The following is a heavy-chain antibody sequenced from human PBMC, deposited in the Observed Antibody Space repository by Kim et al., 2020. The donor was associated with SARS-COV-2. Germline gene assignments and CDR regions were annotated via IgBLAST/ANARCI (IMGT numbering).Heavy chain of an antibody. J-gene: IGHJ4*02. V-gene: IGHV3-9*01. D-gene: IGHD1-1*01. CDR2: ISWNSGSI. CDR3: AKSVGPITTGTTCYFDY. CDR1: GFTFDDYA. Sequence: GGSLRLSCAASGFTFDDYAMHWVRQAPGKGLEWVSGISWNSGSIGYADSVKGRFTISRDNAKNSLYLQMNSLRAEDTALYYCAKSVGPITTGTTCYFDYWGQGTLVTVSS.